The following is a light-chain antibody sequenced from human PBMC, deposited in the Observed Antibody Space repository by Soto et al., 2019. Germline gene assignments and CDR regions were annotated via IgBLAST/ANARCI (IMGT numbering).Light chain of an antibody. Sequence: EIVMTQSPATLSVSPGERVTLSCRASQSVGSNLAWYQQKPGQTPRLLVFGASTKATGIPARFSGSGSGTEFTLTISSLQDEDFAVYYCQQYKDWRTFGQGTKVEIK. V-gene: IGKV3-15*01. CDR1: QSVGSN. CDR2: GAS. CDR3: QQYKDWRT. J-gene: IGKJ1*01.